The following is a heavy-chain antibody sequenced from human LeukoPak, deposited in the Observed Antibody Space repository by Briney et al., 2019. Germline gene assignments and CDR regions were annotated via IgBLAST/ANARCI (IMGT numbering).Heavy chain of an antibody. V-gene: IGHV4-61*01. CDR1: GVSVSSGTYY. J-gene: IGHJ4*02. CDR3: ARVLVSTAGFDH. D-gene: IGHD6-25*01. Sequence: SQTLSLTCTVSGVSVSSGTYYWSWIRQPPGKGLEWIGYIYYGGSSNYNPSLKSRLTTSVDTSKNQFSLKLSSVTAADTAMYYCARVLVSTAGFDHWGQGALVTVSS. CDR2: IYYGGSS.